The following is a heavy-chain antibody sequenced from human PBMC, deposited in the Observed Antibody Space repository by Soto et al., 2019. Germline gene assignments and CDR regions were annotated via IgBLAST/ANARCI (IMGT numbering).Heavy chain of an antibody. V-gene: IGHV4-4*02. CDR2: IYHSGST. CDR1: SGSISSSNW. J-gene: IGHJ6*03. CDR3: ARVLDGSGSYYNHYYYYMDV. Sequence: SETLSLTCAVSSGSISSSNWWSWVRQPPGKGLEWIGEIYHSGSTNYNPSLKSRVTISVDKSKNQFSLKLSSVTAADTAVYYCARVLDGSGSYYNHYYYYMDVWGKGTTVTVSS. D-gene: IGHD3-10*01.